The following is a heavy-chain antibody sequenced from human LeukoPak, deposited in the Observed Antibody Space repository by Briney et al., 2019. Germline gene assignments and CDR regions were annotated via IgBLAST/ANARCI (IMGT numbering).Heavy chain of an antibody. V-gene: IGHV3-64*01. D-gene: IGHD1-26*01. CDR2: ISTNGGST. CDR3: ARDHGSGSYSDY. J-gene: IGHJ4*02. Sequence: PGGSLRLSCAASGFTLSSYAMHWVRQAPGKGLEYVSGISTNGGSTNYANSVKGRFTISRDNSKNTLYLQMGSLRAEDMAVYYCARDHGSGSYSDYWGQGTLVTVSS. CDR1: GFTLSSYA.